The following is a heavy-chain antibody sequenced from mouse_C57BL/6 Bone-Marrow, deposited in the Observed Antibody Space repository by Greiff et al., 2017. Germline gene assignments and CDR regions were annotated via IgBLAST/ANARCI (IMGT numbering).Heavy chain of an antibody. CDR2: INPYNGGT. CDR3: AREYYYGISYGFAY. D-gene: IGHD1-1*01. Sequence: VQLQQSGPVLVKPGASVKMSCKASGYTFTDYYMHWVKQSHGKSLEWIGVINPYNGGTSYNQKFKGKATLTVDKSSSTAYLELNSLTSEDSAVYYCAREYYYGISYGFAYWGQGTLVTVSA. CDR1: GYTFTDYY. V-gene: IGHV1-19*01. J-gene: IGHJ3*01.